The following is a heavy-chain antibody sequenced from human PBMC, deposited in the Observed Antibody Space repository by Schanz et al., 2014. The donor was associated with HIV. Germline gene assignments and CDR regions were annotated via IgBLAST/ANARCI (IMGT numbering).Heavy chain of an antibody. CDR3: ARDLHDYGDARTDY. V-gene: IGHV3-30*03. Sequence: VQLVESGGGLVQPGGSLRLSCAASGFTFSRYWMTWVRQAPGKGLEWVAVLSYDGINKYFADSVKGRFTISRDNSKNTLYLQVKSLRAEDTAVYYCARDLHDYGDARTDYWGQGILVTVSS. D-gene: IGHD4-17*01. CDR1: GFTFSRYW. CDR2: LSYDGINK. J-gene: IGHJ4*02.